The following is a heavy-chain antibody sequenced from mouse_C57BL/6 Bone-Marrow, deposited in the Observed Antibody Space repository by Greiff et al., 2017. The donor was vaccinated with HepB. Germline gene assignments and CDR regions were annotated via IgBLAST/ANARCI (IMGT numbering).Heavy chain of an antibody. Sequence: EVKVVESGGDLMKPGGSLKLSCAASGFTFSSYGMSWVRQTPDKRLEWVATISSGGSYTYYPASVKGRFTISRDNAKNTLYLQMSSLKSEDTAMYSCARHGSSHFDVWGTGTTVTVSS. CDR2: ISSGGSYT. V-gene: IGHV5-6*01. CDR3: ARHGSSHFDV. D-gene: IGHD1-1*01. J-gene: IGHJ1*03. CDR1: GFTFSSYG.